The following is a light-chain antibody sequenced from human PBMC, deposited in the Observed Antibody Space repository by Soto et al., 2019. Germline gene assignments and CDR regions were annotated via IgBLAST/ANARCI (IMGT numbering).Light chain of an antibody. V-gene: IGKV3-11*01. Sequence: EIVLTQSPATLSLSPGERATLSCRASQSVSSYLALYQQKPGQAPRLLIYDASNRATGIPARFSGSGSGTDFTLTIYSLEPEDFAVYYCQQRSNWPPLTFGQGTKVDIK. J-gene: IGKJ1*01. CDR2: DAS. CDR1: QSVSSY. CDR3: QQRSNWPPLT.